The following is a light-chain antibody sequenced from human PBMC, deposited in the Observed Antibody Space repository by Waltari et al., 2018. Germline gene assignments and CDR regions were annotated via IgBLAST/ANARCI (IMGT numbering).Light chain of an antibody. CDR3: QTWGTGTHVV. J-gene: IGLJ2*01. Sequence: QLVVTQSPSASASLGASVKPTCTLSSGHSNYAIAWPQQQPEKAPRYLMKLNSDGSHTKGDGIPDRFSGSSSGAERYLTISSLQSEDEADYYCQTWGTGTHVVFGGGTKLTVL. CDR1: SGHSNYA. CDR2: LNSDGSH. V-gene: IGLV4-69*01.